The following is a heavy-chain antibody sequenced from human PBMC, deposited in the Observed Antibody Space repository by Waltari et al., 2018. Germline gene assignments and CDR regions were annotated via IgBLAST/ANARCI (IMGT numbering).Heavy chain of an antibody. D-gene: IGHD4-17*01. CDR3: ARGPYGGNSGAQDY. CDR1: GGSISSYY. V-gene: IGHV4-59*01. Sequence: QVQLQESGPGLVKPSETLSLPCTVSGGSISSYYWSWLRQPPGKRLEWIGYIYYSGSINYNPSLKSRVTISVDTSKNQFSLKLSSVTAADTAVYYCARGPYGGNSGAQDYWGQGTLVTVSS. CDR2: IYYSGSI. J-gene: IGHJ4*02.